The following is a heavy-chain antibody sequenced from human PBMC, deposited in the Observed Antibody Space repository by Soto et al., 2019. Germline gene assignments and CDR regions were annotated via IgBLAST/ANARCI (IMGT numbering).Heavy chain of an antibody. D-gene: IGHD3-16*01. V-gene: IGHV3-9*01. CDR1: GFPFTDHA. CDR2: ISWNSGSI. Sequence: GGSLRPSSAASGFPFTDHAMHWGRQAPGKGLEWVSGISWNSGSIGYADSVKGRFTIYRDNAKNSLYLQMNSLRAEDTALYYCSRDTGGLQRGGQHWGQGTLVTVSS. CDR3: SRDTGGLQRGGQH. J-gene: IGHJ1*01.